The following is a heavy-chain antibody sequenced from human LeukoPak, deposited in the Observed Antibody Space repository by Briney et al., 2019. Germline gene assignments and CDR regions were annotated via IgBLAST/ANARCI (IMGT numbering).Heavy chain of an antibody. Sequence: PSETLSLTCTVSAGSMKNFYWTWIRQPPGKGLEWIGYIYYSGTTNYNPSLKSRVTISVDTSKNHFSLKLSSVTAADTAVYYCARNRDGYNSFDYWGQGTLVTVSS. V-gene: IGHV4-59*12. CDR3: ARNRDGYNSFDY. CDR1: AGSMKNFY. J-gene: IGHJ4*02. D-gene: IGHD5-24*01. CDR2: IYYSGTT.